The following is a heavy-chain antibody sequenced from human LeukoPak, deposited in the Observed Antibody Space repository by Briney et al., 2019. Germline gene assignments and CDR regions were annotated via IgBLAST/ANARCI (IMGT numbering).Heavy chain of an antibody. CDR3: AKWGDYDVLTGYYVSDF. CDR1: GFIFSNYA. V-gene: IGHV3-23*01. CDR2: ISGSSNNT. J-gene: IGHJ4*02. D-gene: IGHD3-9*01. Sequence: GGSLRLSCAASGFIFSNYAMYWVRQAPGKGLEWVSAISGSSNNTYYADSVKGRFTISRDSSKNTLYLQMNSLRADDTAVYYCAKWGDYDVLTGYYVSDFWGQGTLVTVSS.